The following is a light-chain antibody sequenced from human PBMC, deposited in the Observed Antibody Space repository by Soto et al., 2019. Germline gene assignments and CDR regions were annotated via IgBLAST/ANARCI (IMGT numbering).Light chain of an antibody. CDR2: EGN. Sequence: QSALTQPASVSGSPGQSITISCTGTGSDVLTFDAVSWYQHQPGRAPKLIIYEGNKRPSGVAHRFSGTRSGNMASLTISGLQPEDEADYYCCSYVYTNSWVFGGGTKLTVL. V-gene: IGLV2-23*01. J-gene: IGLJ3*02. CDR1: GSDVLTFDA. CDR3: CSYVYTNSWV.